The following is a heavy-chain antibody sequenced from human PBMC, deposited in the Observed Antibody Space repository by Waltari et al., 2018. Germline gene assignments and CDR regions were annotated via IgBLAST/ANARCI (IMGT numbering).Heavy chain of an antibody. CDR3: ARTIVGEV. V-gene: IGHV3-23*01. CDR2: ISGSGGST. D-gene: IGHD3-16*02. CDR1: GFTFSSYA. Sequence: EVQLLDSGGGLVQPGGSLRLSCAASGFTFSSYAMSWVRQAPGKGLEWVSGISGSGGSTYYPDSVKGRFTISRDNAKNTVYLQMNSLRAEDTAVYYCARTIVGEVWGQGTRVTVSS. J-gene: IGHJ4*02.